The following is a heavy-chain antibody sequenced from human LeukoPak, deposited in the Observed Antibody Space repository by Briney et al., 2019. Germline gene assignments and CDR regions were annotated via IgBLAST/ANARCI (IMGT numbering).Heavy chain of an antibody. CDR3: ARPIAAAGKGDHYYYYMDV. CDR1: GYSFTSYW. Sequence: GESLKISCKGSGYSFTSYWIGWVRQMPRKGPEWMGIIYPGDSYTRYSPSFQGQVHISADKSISTAYLQWSSLKASDTDMYYCARPIAAAGKGDHYYYYMDVWGKGTTVTVSS. D-gene: IGHD6-13*01. J-gene: IGHJ6*03. CDR2: IYPGDSYT. V-gene: IGHV5-51*01.